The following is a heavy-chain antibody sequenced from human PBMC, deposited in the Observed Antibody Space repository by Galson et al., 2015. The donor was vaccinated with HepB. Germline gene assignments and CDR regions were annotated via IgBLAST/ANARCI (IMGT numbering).Heavy chain of an antibody. D-gene: IGHD3-9*01. CDR3: ARVSYDILTGYSLDYFDF. CDR1: GFTFSDYY. Sequence: SLRLSCAASGFTFSDYYMSWIRQAPGKGLEWVSYISNSGSTIYYADSVKGRFTISRDNAKNSLYLQMNSLRAEDTAVYYCARVSYDILTGYSLDYFDFWGQGTLVTVSS. CDR2: ISNSGSTI. J-gene: IGHJ4*02. V-gene: IGHV3-11*04.